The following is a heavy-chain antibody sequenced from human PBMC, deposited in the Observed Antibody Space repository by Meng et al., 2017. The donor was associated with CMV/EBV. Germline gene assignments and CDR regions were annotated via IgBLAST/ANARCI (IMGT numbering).Heavy chain of an antibody. CDR3: AIGPYCSSTSCYYYYYGMDV. Sequence: GESLKISCAASGFTFSSYGMHWVRQAPGKGLEWVAFIRYDGSNKYYADSVKGRFTISRDNSKNTLYLQMNSLRAEDTAVYYCAIGPYCSSTSCYYYYYGMDVWGQGTTVTVSS. CDR2: IRYDGSNK. V-gene: IGHV3-30*02. J-gene: IGHJ6*02. CDR1: GFTFSSYG. D-gene: IGHD2-2*01.